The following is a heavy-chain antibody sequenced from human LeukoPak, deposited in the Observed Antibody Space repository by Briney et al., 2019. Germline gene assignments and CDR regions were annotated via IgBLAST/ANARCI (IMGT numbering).Heavy chain of an antibody. V-gene: IGHV4-61*02. J-gene: IGHJ2*01. CDR1: GYSISSGYY. CDR3: ARGPPGLWSFAL. Sequence: SETLSLTCTVSGYSISSGYYWSWIRQPAGKGLEWIGRIYTSGRTNYNPSLKSRVTISVDPSKNQFSLTLSSVTAADTAVYHCARGPPGLWSFALWGRGTLATVSS. CDR2: IYTSGRT.